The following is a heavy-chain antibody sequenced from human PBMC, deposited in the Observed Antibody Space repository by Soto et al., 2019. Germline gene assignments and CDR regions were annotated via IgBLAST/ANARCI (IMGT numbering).Heavy chain of an antibody. CDR3: ARDILTGSIGYAFDI. CDR1: GYTFTGYY. D-gene: IGHD3-9*01. V-gene: IGHV1-2*04. CDR2: INPNSGGT. Sequence: VASVKVSCKASGYTFTGYYMHWVRQAPGQGLEWMGWINPNSGGTNYAQKFQGWVTMTRDTSISTAYMELSRLRSDDTAVYYCARDILTGSIGYAFDIWGQGTMVTVSS. J-gene: IGHJ3*02.